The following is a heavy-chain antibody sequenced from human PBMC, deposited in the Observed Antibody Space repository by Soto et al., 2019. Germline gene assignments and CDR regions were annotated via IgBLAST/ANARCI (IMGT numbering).Heavy chain of an antibody. V-gene: IGHV3-23*01. J-gene: IGHJ4*02. CDR2: IVDNGVSK. CDR3: ATYRQTKVNSEF. CDR1: GFTFSSCA. D-gene: IGHD4-17*01. Sequence: EVQLLESGGGLVQPGGSLTLSCAASGFTFSSCAMSWVRQAPGKGLEWVSAIVDNGVSKYYADSVKGRFTISRDNSKITLYLQMNSLRADDTAVYYCATYRQTKVNSEFWGQGALVTVSS.